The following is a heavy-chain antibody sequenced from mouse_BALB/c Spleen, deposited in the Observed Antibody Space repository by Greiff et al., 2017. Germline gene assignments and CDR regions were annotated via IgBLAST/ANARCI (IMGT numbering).Heavy chain of an antibody. CDR3: ARDDGNYAMDY. CDR2: ISSGGSYT. Sequence: EVQRVESGGGLVKPGGSLKLSCAASGFTFSSYAMSWVRQSPEKRLEWVAEISSGGSYTYYPDTVTGRYTISRDNAKNTLYLEMSSLRSEDTAMYYCARDDGNYAMDYWGQGTSVTVSA. V-gene: IGHV5-9-4*01. CDR1: GFTFSSYA. D-gene: IGHD2-3*01. J-gene: IGHJ4*01.